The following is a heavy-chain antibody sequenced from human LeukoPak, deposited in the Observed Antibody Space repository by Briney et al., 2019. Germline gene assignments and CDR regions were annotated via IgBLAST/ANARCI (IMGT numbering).Heavy chain of an antibody. CDR3: ARVKDFAYSFFDL. CDR1: GGSISQYY. J-gene: IGHJ2*01. CDR2: VYRSGNA. Sequence: SETLSLTCTLSGGSISQYYWRWIRQPPGKGPEWLGYVYRSGNANYNPSLKSRVTISVDTSKNHFSLNLTSVTAADTAVYYCARVKDFAYSFFDLWGRGTLVTVSS. V-gene: IGHV4-59*01.